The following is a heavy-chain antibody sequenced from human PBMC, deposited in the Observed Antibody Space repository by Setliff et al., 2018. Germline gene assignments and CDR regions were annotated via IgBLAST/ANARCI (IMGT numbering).Heavy chain of an antibody. CDR2: IYTDGTT. CDR3: AKEHVVISFVTNTHHHYGMDV. D-gene: IGHD2-8*01. J-gene: IGHJ6*04. CDR1: GASLRSGSNY. Sequence: SETLSLTCTVSGASLRSGSNYWGWFRQPAGKGLEWIGRIYTDGTTNYNPSLKSRVSISAGTSMNHFSLRMTSVSAADTAVYYCAKEHVVISFVTNTHHHYGMDVWGKGATVTVSS. V-gene: IGHV4-61*02.